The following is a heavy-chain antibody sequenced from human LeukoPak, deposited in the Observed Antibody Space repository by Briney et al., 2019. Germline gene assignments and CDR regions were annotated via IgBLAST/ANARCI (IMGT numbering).Heavy chain of an antibody. CDR3: ARGYCSGGSCYHNWFDH. CDR2: ISSSSSYI. J-gene: IGHJ5*02. Sequence: GGSLRLSCAASGFTFSSSSMNWVRQAPGKGLEWVSSISSSSSYIYYADSVKGRFTISRDNAKNSLYLQMNSLRAEDTAVYYCARGYCSGGSCYHNWFDHWGQGTLVTVSS. CDR1: GFTFSSSS. D-gene: IGHD2-15*01. V-gene: IGHV3-21*01.